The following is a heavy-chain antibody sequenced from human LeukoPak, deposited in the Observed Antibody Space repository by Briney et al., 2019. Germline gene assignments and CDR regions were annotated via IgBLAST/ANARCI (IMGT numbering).Heavy chain of an antibody. Sequence: GASVKVSCKASGYTFTGYYMHWVRQAPGQGLEWMGIINPTGGSTSYAQKFQGRVTMTRDMSRSTVYMELSSLRSEDTAVYYCASPHLEYNWNDVGFDYWGQGTLVTVSS. CDR1: GYTFTGYY. J-gene: IGHJ4*02. CDR3: ASPHLEYNWNDVGFDY. D-gene: IGHD1-20*01. V-gene: IGHV1-46*01. CDR2: INPTGGST.